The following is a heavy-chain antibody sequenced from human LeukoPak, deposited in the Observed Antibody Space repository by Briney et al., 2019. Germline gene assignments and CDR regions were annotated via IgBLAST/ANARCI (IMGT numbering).Heavy chain of an antibody. J-gene: IGHJ3*02. CDR1: GYTFSSYH. D-gene: IGHD3-22*01. CDR3: ARGGYYYDSSGYSHDAFDI. V-gene: IGHV1-18*01. Sequence: ASVKVSCKASGYTFSSYHIAWVRQAPGQGLEWMGWIRGYNGDTNYAQNFQGRVTMTTDTSTSTAYMELRSLRSDDTAVYYCARGGYYYDSSGYSHDAFDIWGQGTMVTVSS. CDR2: IRGYNGDT.